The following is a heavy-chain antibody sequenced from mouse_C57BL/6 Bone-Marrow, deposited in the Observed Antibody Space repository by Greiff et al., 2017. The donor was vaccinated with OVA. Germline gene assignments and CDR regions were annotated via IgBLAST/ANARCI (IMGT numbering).Heavy chain of an antibody. V-gene: IGHV1-76*01. Sequence: QVQLQQSGAELVRPGASVKLSCKASGYTFTDYYINWVKQRPGQGLEWIARIYPGSGNTYYNEKFKGKATLTAEKSSSTAYMQLSSLTSEDSAVYFCARGELTGDYWGQGTTLTVSS. CDR2: IYPGSGNT. D-gene: IGHD4-1*01. CDR1: GYTFTDYY. J-gene: IGHJ2*01. CDR3: ARGELTGDY.